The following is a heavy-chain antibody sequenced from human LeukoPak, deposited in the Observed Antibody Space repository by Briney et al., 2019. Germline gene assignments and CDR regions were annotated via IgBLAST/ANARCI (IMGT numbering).Heavy chain of an antibody. V-gene: IGHV4-30-4*01. D-gene: IGHD3-10*01. J-gene: IGHJ4*02. CDR2: IYYTGST. CDR1: GGSISSGDYF. CDR3: ARVRRRGWIDY. Sequence: SETLSLTCTVSGGSISSGDYFWTWVRQPPGKGLECIGYIYYTGSTYYTPSLKSRVTISVDTSNNQFSLKVTSVTAADTAVYYCARVRRRGWIDYWGQGTLVIVSS.